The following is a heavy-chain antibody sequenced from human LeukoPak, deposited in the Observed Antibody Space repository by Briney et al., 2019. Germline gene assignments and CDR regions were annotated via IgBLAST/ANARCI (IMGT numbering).Heavy chain of an antibody. Sequence: ASVKVSCKASGYTFTSYGISWVRQAPGQGLEWMGWISAYNGNTNYAQKVQGRVTMTTDTSTSTAYMELRSLRSDDTAVYYCARMDAPYYYDSSGYFDYWGQGTLVTVSS. CDR2: ISAYNGNT. CDR1: GYTFTSYG. V-gene: IGHV1-18*01. D-gene: IGHD3-22*01. J-gene: IGHJ4*02. CDR3: ARMDAPYYYDSSGYFDY.